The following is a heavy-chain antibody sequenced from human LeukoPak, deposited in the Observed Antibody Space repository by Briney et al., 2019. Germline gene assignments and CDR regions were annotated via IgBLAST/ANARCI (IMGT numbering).Heavy chain of an antibody. V-gene: IGHV3-7*01. CDR2: IKQDGSEK. J-gene: IGHJ4*02. CDR3: ARDASLWFGEAPSGL. CDR1: GFTFSSYW. Sequence: GGSLRLSCAASGFTFSSYWMSWVRQAPGKGLEWVANIKQDGSEKYYVDSVKGRFTISRDNAKNSLYLQMNSLRAEDTAVYYCARDASLWFGEAPSGLWGQGTLVTVSS. D-gene: IGHD3-10*01.